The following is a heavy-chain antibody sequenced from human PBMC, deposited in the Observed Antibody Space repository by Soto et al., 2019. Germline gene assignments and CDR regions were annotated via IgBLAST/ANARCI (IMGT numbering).Heavy chain of an antibody. V-gene: IGHV3-74*01. CDR2: INSDGSST. J-gene: IGHJ4*02. D-gene: IGHD6-19*01. Sequence: LRLSCAASGFTFSSYWMHWVRQAPGKGLVWVSRINSDGSSTTYVDSVKGRFTISRDNAKNTLYLQMNSLRAEDTAVFYCARARIAVAGFDYWGQGTLVTVSS. CDR1: GFTFSSYW. CDR3: ARARIAVAGFDY.